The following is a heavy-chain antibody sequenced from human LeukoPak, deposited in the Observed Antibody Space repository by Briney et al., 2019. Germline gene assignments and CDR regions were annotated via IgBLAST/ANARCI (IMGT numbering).Heavy chain of an antibody. CDR1: GFTFSSYG. CDR2: IWYDGSNK. J-gene: IGHJ4*02. D-gene: IGHD6-13*01. V-gene: IGHV3-33*01. Sequence: GGSLRLSCAASGFTFSSYGMHWVRQAPGKGLEWVAVIWYDGSNKYYADSVKGRFTISRDNSKNTLYLQMNGLRAEDTAVYYCARATSSSWSLFDYWGQGTLVTVSS. CDR3: ARATSSSWSLFDY.